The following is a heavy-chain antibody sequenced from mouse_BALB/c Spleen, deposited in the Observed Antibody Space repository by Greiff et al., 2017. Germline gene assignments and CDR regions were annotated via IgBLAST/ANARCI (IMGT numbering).Heavy chain of an antibody. CDR3: ARDYYGSSYSAMDY. V-gene: IGHV3-2*02. J-gene: IGHJ4*01. CDR2: ISYSGST. CDR1: GYSITSDYA. D-gene: IGHD1-1*01. Sequence: EVKLVESGPGLVKPSQSLSLTCTVTGYSITSDYAWNWIRQFPGNKLEWMGYISYSGSTSYNPSLKSRISITRDTSKNQFFLQLNSVTTEDTATYYCARDYYGSSYSAMDYWGQGTSVTVSS.